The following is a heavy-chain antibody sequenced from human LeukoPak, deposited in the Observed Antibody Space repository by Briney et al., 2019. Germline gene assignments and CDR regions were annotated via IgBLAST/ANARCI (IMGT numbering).Heavy chain of an antibody. V-gene: IGHV4-59*01. J-gene: IGHJ4*02. CDR3: ARVRGYSFPFDY. D-gene: IGHD5-18*01. CDR2: IYYSGST. CDR1: GGSISSYY. Sequence: PSETLSLTCTVSGGSISSYYWSWIRQPPGKGLEWIGYIYYSGSTNYNPSLKSRVTISVDTSKNQLSLKLSSVTAADTAVYYCARVRGYSFPFDYWGQGTLVTVSS.